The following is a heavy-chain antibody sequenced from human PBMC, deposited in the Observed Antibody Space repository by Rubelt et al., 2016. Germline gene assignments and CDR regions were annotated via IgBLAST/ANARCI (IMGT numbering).Heavy chain of an antibody. CDR1: GFTFSQYG. CDR2: ISWNGAAK. D-gene: IGHD3-9*01. CDR3: SRGQATGVDWPPAD. Sequence: EVQLVESGGGLIQPGRSLRLSCAASGFTFSQYGMHWVRRRPGKGLEWVSGISWNGAAKRYALSLKGRVTISRDNAKNSLYLQMEGLTQEVTALYFCSRGQATGVDWPPADWGRGILVVVSS. J-gene: IGHJ4*01. V-gene: IGHV3-9*01.